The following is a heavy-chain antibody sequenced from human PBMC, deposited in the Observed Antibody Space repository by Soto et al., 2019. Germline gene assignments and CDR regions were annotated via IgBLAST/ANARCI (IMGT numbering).Heavy chain of an antibody. Sequence: GGSLRLSCAASGFTFSSYAMTWVRQAPGKGLEWVSSISGGGLNTYYADFVKGRFTISRDNSKNTVSLQMNSLRADDTAVYYCAKSPDFYYYGMDVWGQGTTVTVSS. CDR1: GFTFSSYA. CDR2: ISGGGLNT. V-gene: IGHV3-23*01. J-gene: IGHJ6*02. CDR3: AKSPDFYYYGMDV.